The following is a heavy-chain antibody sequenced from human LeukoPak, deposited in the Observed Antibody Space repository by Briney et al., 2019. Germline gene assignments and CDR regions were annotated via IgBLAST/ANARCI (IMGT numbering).Heavy chain of an antibody. CDR2: ISDDSTST. Sequence: PGGSLRLSCAASGFAFSTYGMSWVRQAPGKGLEWVSAISDDSTSTYYADSVKGRFAISRDNSKNTLFLQMKSLRAEDTAVYYXXXXXXXXXSSGGYFGYWGLGTLVTVSS. CDR3: XXXXXXXXSSGGYFGY. CDR1: GFAFSTYG. J-gene: IGHJ4*02. V-gene: IGHV3-23*01. D-gene: IGHD2-15*01.